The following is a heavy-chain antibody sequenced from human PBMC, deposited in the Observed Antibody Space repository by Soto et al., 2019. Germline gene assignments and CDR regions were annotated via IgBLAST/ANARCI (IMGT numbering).Heavy chain of an antibody. CDR1: GFTVSSNY. V-gene: IGHV3-53*01. CDR2: IYSGGST. D-gene: IGHD6-19*01. J-gene: IGHJ4*02. Sequence: LRLSCAASGFTVSSNYMSWVRHAPGKGLEWVSVIYSGGSTYYADSVKGRFTISRDNSKNTLYLQMNSLRAEDTAVYYCARDGGSSGWYRGYYFDYWGQGTLVTVSS. CDR3: ARDGGSSGWYRGYYFDY.